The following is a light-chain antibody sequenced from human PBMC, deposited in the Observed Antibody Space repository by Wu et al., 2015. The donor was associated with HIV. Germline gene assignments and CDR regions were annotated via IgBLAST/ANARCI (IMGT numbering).Light chain of an antibody. CDR2: DTS. V-gene: IGKV3-20*01. CDR1: QAVSDTS. J-gene: IGKJ2*01. Sequence: EIVLTQSPDTLSLSPGERATLSCRASQAVSDTSLAWYQQRSGQAPRLVIHDTSSRATDIPDRFSGSGSGTDFTLTISRLEPEDFAVYYCQHSGDSPYTFGLGDQAGRSN. CDR3: QHSGDSPYT.